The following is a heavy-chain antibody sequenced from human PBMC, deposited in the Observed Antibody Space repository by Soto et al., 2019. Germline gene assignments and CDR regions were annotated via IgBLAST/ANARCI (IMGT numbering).Heavy chain of an antibody. CDR2: MNPNSGNT. D-gene: IGHD1-7*01. Sequence: ASVKVSCKASGYTFTSYDITWVRQATGQGLEWMGWMNPNSGNTGYAQKFQGRVTMTRNTSISTAYMELSSLRSEDTAVYYCARGAGITETTEDYYYYYMDDWGKGTTVTVSS. V-gene: IGHV1-8*01. CDR1: GYTFTSYD. J-gene: IGHJ6*03. CDR3: ARGAGITETTEDYYYYYMDD.